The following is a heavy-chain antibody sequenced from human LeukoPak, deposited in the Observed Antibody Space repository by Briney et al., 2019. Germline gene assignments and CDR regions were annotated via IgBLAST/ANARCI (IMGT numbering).Heavy chain of an antibody. CDR2: IYYSGST. Sequence: SQTLSLTCTVSGGSISSGGYYWSWIRQHPGKGLEWIGYIYYSGSTNYNPSLKSRVTISVDTSKNQFSLKLSSVTAADTAVYYCARTGYSSGWTNFDYWGQGTLVTVSS. CDR1: GGSISSGGYY. D-gene: IGHD6-19*01. J-gene: IGHJ4*02. CDR3: ARTGYSSGWTNFDY. V-gene: IGHV4-61*08.